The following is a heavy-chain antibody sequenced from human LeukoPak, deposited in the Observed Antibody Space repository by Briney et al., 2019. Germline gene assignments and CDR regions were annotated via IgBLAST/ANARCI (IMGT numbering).Heavy chain of an antibody. Sequence: SQTLSLTCTVSGGSISSGSYYWSWIRQPAGKGLEWIGRIYTSGSTNYNPSLKSRVTISVDTSKNQFSLKLSSVTAADTAVYYCARQVVPNTGWFDPWGQGTLVTVSS. D-gene: IGHD3-22*01. V-gene: IGHV4-61*02. CDR1: GGSISSGSYY. J-gene: IGHJ5*02. CDR2: IYTSGST. CDR3: ARQVVPNTGWFDP.